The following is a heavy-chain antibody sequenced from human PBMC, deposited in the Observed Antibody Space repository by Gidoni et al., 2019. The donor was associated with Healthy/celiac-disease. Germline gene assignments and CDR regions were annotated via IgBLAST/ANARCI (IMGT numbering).Heavy chain of an antibody. CDR2: ISSSGSTI. CDR3: ARGVKPQTSQYFDY. V-gene: IGHV3-11*01. J-gene: IGHJ4*02. Sequence: TFSDYYMSWIRQAPGKGLEWVSYISSSGSTIYYADSVKGRFTISRDNAKNSLYLQMNSLRAEDTAVYYCARGVKPQTSQYFDYWGQGTLVTVSS. CDR1: TFSDYY. D-gene: IGHD6-13*01.